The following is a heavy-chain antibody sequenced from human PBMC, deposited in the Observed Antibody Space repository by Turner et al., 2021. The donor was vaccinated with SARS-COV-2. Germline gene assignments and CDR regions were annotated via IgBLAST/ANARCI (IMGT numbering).Heavy chain of an antibody. CDR1: GFTFSSYA. CDR3: ARSRSGNYYYFDY. V-gene: IGHV3-30-3*01. Sequence: VQLVETGGGVVQPGRSLRLSCAASGFTFSSYAMHWVRQAPGKGLEWVAVISYDGSNTYYADSVKGRFTISRDNSKNTLYLQMNSLRAEDTAVYYCARSRSGNYYYFDYWGQGTLVTVSS. CDR2: ISYDGSNT. D-gene: IGHD1-26*01. J-gene: IGHJ4*02.